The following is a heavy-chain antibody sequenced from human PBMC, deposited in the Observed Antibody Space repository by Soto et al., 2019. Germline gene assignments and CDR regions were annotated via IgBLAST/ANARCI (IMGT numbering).Heavy chain of an antibody. CDR1: GGSISSSGYY. V-gene: IGHV4-39*01. CDR2: IYYSGST. D-gene: IGHD5-18*01. Sequence: SSETLSLTCTVSGGSISSSGYYWGWIRQPPGKGLEWIASIYYSGSTYYNPSLKSRVTISVDTSKNQFSLKLSSVTAADTAVYYCARREYNYGSFDYWGQGTLVTVSS. J-gene: IGHJ4*02. CDR3: ARREYNYGSFDY.